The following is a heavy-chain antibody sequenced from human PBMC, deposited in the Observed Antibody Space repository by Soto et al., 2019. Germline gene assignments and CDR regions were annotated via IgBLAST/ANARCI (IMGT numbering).Heavy chain of an antibody. CDR1: GGIFSSSA. Sequence: QVQLVQSGAEVKKPGSSVKVSCKASGGIFSSSAISWVRQAPGQGLEWMGWMNPNSGNTGYAQKFQGRVTMTRNTSISTAYMELSSLRSEDTAVYYCARGRRRYDFWSGYYTNWFDPWGQGTLVTVSS. D-gene: IGHD3-3*01. V-gene: IGHV1-8*02. J-gene: IGHJ5*02. CDR2: MNPNSGNT. CDR3: ARGRRRYDFWSGYYTNWFDP.